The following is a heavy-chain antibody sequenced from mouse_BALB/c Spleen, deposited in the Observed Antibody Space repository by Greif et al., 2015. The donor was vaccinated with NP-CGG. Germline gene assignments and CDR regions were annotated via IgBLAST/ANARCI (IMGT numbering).Heavy chain of an antibody. D-gene: IGHD2-4*01. CDR3: ARYDDDYYAMDY. V-gene: IGHV1-80*01. J-gene: IGHJ4*01. Sequence: LQESGAELVRPGSSVKISCKASGYAFSSYWMNWVKQRPGQGLEWIGQIYPGDGDTNYNGKFKGKATLTADKSSSTAYMQLSSLTSEDSAVYFCARYDDDYYAMDYWGQGTSVTVSS. CDR1: GYAFSSYW. CDR2: IYPGDGDT.